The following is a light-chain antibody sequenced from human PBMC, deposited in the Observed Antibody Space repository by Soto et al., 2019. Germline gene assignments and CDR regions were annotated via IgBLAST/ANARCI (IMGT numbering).Light chain of an antibody. CDR2: DVS. V-gene: IGLV2-14*01. J-gene: IGLJ3*02. CDR3: SSYTAAATGV. Sequence: QSVLTQPASVSGSPGQSISISCTGSGSDVGGYKYVSWFQQHPGNAPKLIIYDVSNRPSGISDRFSGSKSGNTASLTISGLQAEDEADYYCSSYTAAATGVFGGGTKVTVL. CDR1: GSDVGGYKY.